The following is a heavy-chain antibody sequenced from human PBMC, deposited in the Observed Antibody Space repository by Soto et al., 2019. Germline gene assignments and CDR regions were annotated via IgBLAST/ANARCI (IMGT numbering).Heavy chain of an antibody. J-gene: IGHJ4*02. CDR2: ISYDGSNK. V-gene: IGHV3-30*18. CDR3: AKDRSLTY. D-gene: IGHD3-9*01. CDR1: GFTFRSYG. Sequence: ALRLSCAAPGFTFRSYGMHWVRQAPGKGLEGVAVISYDGSNKYYADSVKGRFTISRDNSKNTLYLQMNSLRAEDTAVYYCAKDRSLTYWGQGTLVTVPQ.